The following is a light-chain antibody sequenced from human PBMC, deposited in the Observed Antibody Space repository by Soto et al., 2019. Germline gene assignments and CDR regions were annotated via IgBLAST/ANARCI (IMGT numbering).Light chain of an antibody. CDR3: SSYTRSSTYV. J-gene: IGLJ1*01. V-gene: IGLV2-14*01. CDR1: SGDVGTYNY. CDR2: EVR. Sequence: SVLTQPASVSGSPGQSITISCTGTSGDVGTYNYVSWYQQHPGKAPKLMIYEVRNRPSGVSNRFSGSKSGNTASLTISGVQAEDEADYYCSSYTRSSTYVFGGGTKVTVL.